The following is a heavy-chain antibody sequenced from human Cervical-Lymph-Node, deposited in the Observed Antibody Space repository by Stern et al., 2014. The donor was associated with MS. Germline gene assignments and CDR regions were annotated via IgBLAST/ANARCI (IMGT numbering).Heavy chain of an antibody. D-gene: IGHD1-26*01. Sequence: DQLVESGAEVKKPGASVKVSCKASGFVFTKYGITWVRQAPGQGLEWMGSISTYNGHTNYAQKFKGRVIMTTETFTSTAFMELRDLRSDDTAIYYGARDDPDVWENWPLEGAQHWGQGTLVTVSA. J-gene: IGHJ1*01. CDR1: GFVFTKYG. CDR3: ARDDPDVWENWPLEGAQH. V-gene: IGHV1-18*01. CDR2: ISTYNGHT.